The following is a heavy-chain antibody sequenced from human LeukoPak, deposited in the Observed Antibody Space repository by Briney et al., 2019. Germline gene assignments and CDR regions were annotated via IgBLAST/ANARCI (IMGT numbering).Heavy chain of an antibody. CDR1: GGSISSYY. Sequence: SETLSLTCTVSGGSISSYYWSWIRQPPGKGLEWIGYSYYSGSTNYNPSLKSRVTISVDTSKNQFSLKLSSVTAADTAVYYCARECPIVGASGAFDIWGQGTMVTVSS. D-gene: IGHD1-26*01. J-gene: IGHJ3*02. CDR2: SYYSGST. V-gene: IGHV4-59*01. CDR3: ARECPIVGASGAFDI.